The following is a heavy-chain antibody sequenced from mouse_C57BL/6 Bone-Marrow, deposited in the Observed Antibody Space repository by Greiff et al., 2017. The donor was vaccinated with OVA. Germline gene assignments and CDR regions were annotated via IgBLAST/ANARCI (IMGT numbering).Heavy chain of an antibody. Sequence: FTDYYINWVKQRPGQGLEWIGWIFPGSGSTYYNEKFKGKATLTVDKSSSTAYMLLSSLTSEDSAVYFCARSKPYGSSYDAMDYWGQGTSVTVSS. CDR1: FTDYY. J-gene: IGHJ4*01. CDR2: IFPGSGST. V-gene: IGHV1-75*01. CDR3: ARSKPYGSSYDAMDY. D-gene: IGHD1-1*01.